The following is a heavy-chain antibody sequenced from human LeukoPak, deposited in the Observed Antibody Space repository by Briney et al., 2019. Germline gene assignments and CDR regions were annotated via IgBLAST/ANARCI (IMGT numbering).Heavy chain of an antibody. CDR3: ARIRGDGSTFEY. CDR1: GFTFSSYA. CDR2: ISGSGGST. V-gene: IGHV3-23*01. D-gene: IGHD5-24*01. Sequence: GGSLRLSCAASGFTFSSYAMSWVRQAPGKGLEWVSAISGSGGSTYYADSVKGRFTISRDNSKNTLYLQMDSLRAEDTAVYFCARIRGDGSTFEYWGRGTLVTVSS. J-gene: IGHJ4*02.